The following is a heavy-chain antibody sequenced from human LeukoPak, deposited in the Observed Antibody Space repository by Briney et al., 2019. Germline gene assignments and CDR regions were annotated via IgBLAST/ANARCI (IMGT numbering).Heavy chain of an antibody. D-gene: IGHD3-22*01. V-gene: IGHV4-59*01. J-gene: IGHJ5*02. CDR3: ARGTMMVGP. CDR2: IYYSGST. CDR1: GGSISNYY. Sequence: PSETPSLTCTVSGGSISNYYWSWIRQPPGKGLEWIGFIYYSGSTTYNPSLKSRATISVDTSKNQFSLKLSSVTAADTAVYYCARGTMMVGPWGQGTLVTVSS.